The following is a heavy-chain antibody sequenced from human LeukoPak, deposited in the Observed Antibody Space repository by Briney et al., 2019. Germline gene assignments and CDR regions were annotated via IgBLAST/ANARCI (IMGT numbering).Heavy chain of an antibody. CDR3: ARDVARDYDSSGYYSFSYYYYMDV. V-gene: IGHV3-21*01. CDR1: GFTFSSYS. D-gene: IGHD3-22*01. J-gene: IGHJ6*03. CDR2: ISSSSSYI. Sequence: GGSLRLSCAASGFTFSSYSMNWVRQAPGKGLEWVSSISSSSSYIYYADSVKGRFTISRDNAKNSLYLQMNSLRAEDTAVYYCARDVARDYDSSGYYSFSYYYYMDVWGKGTTVTISS.